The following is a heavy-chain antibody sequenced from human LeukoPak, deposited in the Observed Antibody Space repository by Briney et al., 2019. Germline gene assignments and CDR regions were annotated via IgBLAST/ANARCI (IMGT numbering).Heavy chain of an antibody. CDR1: GFTIDDYA. CDR3: AKDISSISWYYFDY. Sequence: GGSLRLSCAASGFTIDDYAMHWVRQAPGKGLEWVSGISWNSGSIGYADSVKGRFTISRDNAKNSLYLQMNSLRAEDTALYYCAKDISSISWYYFDYWGQGTLVTVSS. D-gene: IGHD6-13*01. V-gene: IGHV3-9*01. J-gene: IGHJ4*02. CDR2: ISWNSGSI.